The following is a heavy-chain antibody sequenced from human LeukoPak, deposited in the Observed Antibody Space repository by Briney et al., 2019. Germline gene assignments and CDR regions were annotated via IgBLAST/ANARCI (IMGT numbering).Heavy chain of an antibody. D-gene: IGHD4-23*01. Sequence: PGXSLRLSCAASGFTFDDYGMSWVRQAPGKGLEWVSGINWNGGSTGYADSVKGRFTISRDNSKNTLYLQMNSLRAEDTAVYYCAKDDDYGGNSGTADYWGQGTLVTVSS. CDR2: INWNGGST. V-gene: IGHV3-20*04. CDR3: AKDDDYGGNSGTADY. J-gene: IGHJ4*02. CDR1: GFTFDDYG.